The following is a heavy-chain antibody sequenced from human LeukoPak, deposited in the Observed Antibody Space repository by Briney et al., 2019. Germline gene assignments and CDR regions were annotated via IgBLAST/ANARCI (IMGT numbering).Heavy chain of an antibody. J-gene: IGHJ3*02. Sequence: ASVKVSCKASGYTFTSYGISWVRQAPGQGFEWMGWISAYNGNTNYAQKLQGRVTMTTDTSTSTAYMELRSLRSDDTAVYYCARHAYCSSTSCYPSLDAFDIWGQGTMVTVSS. CDR3: ARHAYCSSTSCYPSLDAFDI. CDR1: GYTFTSYG. D-gene: IGHD2-2*01. CDR2: ISAYNGNT. V-gene: IGHV1-18*01.